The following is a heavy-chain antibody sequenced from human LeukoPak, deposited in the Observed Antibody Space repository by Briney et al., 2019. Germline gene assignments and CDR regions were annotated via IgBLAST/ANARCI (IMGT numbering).Heavy chain of an antibody. D-gene: IGHD3-9*01. Sequence: ASVKVSCKASGYTFTGYYMHWVRQAPGQGLEWMGWINPNSGGTNYAQKFQGRVTMTRDTSISTAYMELSRLRSDDTAVYYCARGDYDIGYYYMDVWGKGTTVTISS. J-gene: IGHJ6*03. CDR3: ARGDYDIGYYYMDV. CDR2: INPNSGGT. CDR1: GYTFTGYY. V-gene: IGHV1-2*02.